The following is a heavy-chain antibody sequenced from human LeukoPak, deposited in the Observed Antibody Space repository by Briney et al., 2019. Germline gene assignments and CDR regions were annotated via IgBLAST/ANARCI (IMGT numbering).Heavy chain of an antibody. D-gene: IGHD3-22*01. V-gene: IGHV3-48*03. J-gene: IGHJ6*03. CDR1: GFTFSDYE. CDR2: ISSSSSTI. Sequence: GGSLRLSCAASGFTFSDYEINWVRQAPGKGLEWISYISSSSSTIYYADSVKGRFTISRDNAKNSLYLQMNSLRAEDTAVYYCARDPNFDSSGYYTYYYYYMDVWGKGTTVTVSS. CDR3: ARDPNFDSSGYYTYYYYYMDV.